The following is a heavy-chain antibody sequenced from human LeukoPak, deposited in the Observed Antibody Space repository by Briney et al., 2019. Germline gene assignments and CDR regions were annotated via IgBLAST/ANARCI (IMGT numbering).Heavy chain of an antibody. CDR1: GGTFSSYA. Sequence: SVKVSCKASGGTFSSYAISWVRQAPGQGLEWMGGIIPIFGTANYAQKFQGRVTITADESTSTAYMELSSLRSEDTAVYYRAREGPPTIICYHWGQGTLVTVSS. J-gene: IGHJ5*02. CDR2: IIPIFGTA. D-gene: IGHD5-12*01. V-gene: IGHV1-69*13. CDR3: AREGPPTIICYH.